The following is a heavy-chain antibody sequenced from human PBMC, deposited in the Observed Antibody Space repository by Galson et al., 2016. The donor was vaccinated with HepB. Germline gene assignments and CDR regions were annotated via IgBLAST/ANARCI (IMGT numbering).Heavy chain of an antibody. D-gene: IGHD2-2*01. Sequence: SLRLSCAASGFTFRSYWMHWVRQAPGKGLVWVSRINSDGSSDASSVSYADSVKGRFTISRDNAKNTLYLQMNSLRAEDTAVYYCARDPQYQLTNYYYYGMDVWGQGTTVTV. CDR1: GFTFRSYW. CDR3: ARDPQYQLTNYYYYGMDV. CDR2: INSDGSSDASSV. V-gene: IGHV3-74*01. J-gene: IGHJ6*02.